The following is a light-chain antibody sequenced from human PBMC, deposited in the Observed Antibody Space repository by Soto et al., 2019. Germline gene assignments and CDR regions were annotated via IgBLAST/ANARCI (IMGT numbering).Light chain of an antibody. J-gene: IGKJ4*01. CDR3: QQYGSSGALT. CDR2: GAS. Sequence: EIVLTQSPVTLSLSPGERATLSCRASQSVSSSYLAWYQQKPGQAPRLLIYGASSRATGIPDRFSGSGSGTDFTLTTSRLEPEDFAVYYCQQYGSSGALTFGGGTKVDIK. CDR1: QSVSSSY. V-gene: IGKV3-20*01.